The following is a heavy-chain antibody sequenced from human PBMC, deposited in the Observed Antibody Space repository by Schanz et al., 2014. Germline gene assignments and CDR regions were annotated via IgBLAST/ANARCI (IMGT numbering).Heavy chain of an antibody. Sequence: EQVLESGGGFVQPGGSLRLSCATSGFTFTTFAMTWVRQTPGKGLEWVSGISDRGDGTNYGDSVRGRFTISRDNSRNAVYLQMNNLGVDDTATYYCVKTDAGWRFDYWGQGTLVIVSS. V-gene: IGHV3-23*01. CDR3: VKTDAGWRFDY. CDR1: GFTFTTFA. CDR2: ISDRGDGT. J-gene: IGHJ4*02. D-gene: IGHD6-19*01.